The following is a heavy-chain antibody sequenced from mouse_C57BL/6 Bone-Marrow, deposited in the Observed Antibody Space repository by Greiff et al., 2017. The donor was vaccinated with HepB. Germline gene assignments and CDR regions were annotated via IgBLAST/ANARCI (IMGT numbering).Heavy chain of an antibody. J-gene: IGHJ1*03. CDR1: GISITTGNYR. Sequence: EVQLVESGPGLVKPSQTVFLTCTVTGISITTGNYRWSWIRQFPGNKLEWIGYIYYSGTITYNPSLTSRTTITRDTPKNQFFLEMNSLTAEDTATYYCARAPLYYGSSSGLWYFDVWGTGTTVTVSS. D-gene: IGHD1-1*01. CDR2: IYYSGTI. V-gene: IGHV3-5*01. CDR3: ARAPLYYGSSSGLWYFDV.